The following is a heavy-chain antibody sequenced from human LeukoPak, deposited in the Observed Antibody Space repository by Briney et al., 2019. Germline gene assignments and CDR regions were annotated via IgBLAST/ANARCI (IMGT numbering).Heavy chain of an antibody. CDR3: ARGVTTITYYYYYGMDV. D-gene: IGHD5-12*01. V-gene: IGHV4-34*01. J-gene: IGHJ6*02. CDR2: INHSGST. CDR1: GGSFSGYY. Sequence: ASETLSLTCAVYGGSFSGYYWSWIRQPPGKGLEWIGEINHSGSTNYNPSLKSRVTISVDTSKNQFSLKLSSVTAADTAVYYCARGVTTITYYYYYGMDVWGQGTTVTVSS.